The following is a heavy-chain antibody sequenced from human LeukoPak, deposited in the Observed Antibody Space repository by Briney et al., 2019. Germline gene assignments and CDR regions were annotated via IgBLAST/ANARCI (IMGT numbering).Heavy chain of an antibody. CDR2: IMQEGTEK. CDR1: GFTFSSYC. Sequence: GGSLRLSCAASGFTFSSYCMSWVRQAPGKGLEWVANIMQEGTEKYCVESVKGRFTISRDNAKNSLFLQMKSLRAEDTAVYYCARINWGLKVFDIWGQGTMVTVSS. V-gene: IGHV3-7*04. J-gene: IGHJ3*02. CDR3: ARINWGLKVFDI. D-gene: IGHD7-27*01.